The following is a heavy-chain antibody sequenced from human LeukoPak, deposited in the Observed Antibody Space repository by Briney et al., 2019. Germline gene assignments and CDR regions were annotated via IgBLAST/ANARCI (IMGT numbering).Heavy chain of an antibody. J-gene: IGHJ2*01. Sequence: SETLSLTCTVSGGSISSYYWSWIRQPPGKGLEWIGYIYYSGSTNYNPSLKSRVTISVDTSKNQFSLKLSSVTAADTAVYYCARRSEAGWYFDLWGRRSLVTVPS. D-gene: IGHD2-15*01. CDR3: ARRSEAGWYFDL. V-gene: IGHV4-59*01. CDR2: IYYSGST. CDR1: GGSISSYY.